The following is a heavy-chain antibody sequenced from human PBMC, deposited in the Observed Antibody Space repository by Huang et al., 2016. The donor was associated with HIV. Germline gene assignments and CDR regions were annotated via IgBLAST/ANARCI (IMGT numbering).Heavy chain of an antibody. J-gene: IGHJ6*02. CDR3: ATKTAGMDI. V-gene: IGHV3-7*03. CDR2: IRQDESEK. CDR1: TFRFGAYG. Sequence: VESGGRLVQPGGSIRLSCVGSTFRFGAYGMSWVGQRRGKGVELVANIRQDESEKYYVDSVKGRFNISRDNAKKVVFLERNNVRVEDTATYFCATKTAGMDIWGQGTTVTVS. D-gene: IGHD1-7*01.